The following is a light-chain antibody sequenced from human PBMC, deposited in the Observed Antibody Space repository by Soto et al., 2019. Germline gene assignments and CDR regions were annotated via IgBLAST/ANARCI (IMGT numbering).Light chain of an antibody. CDR1: SSDVADYNY. J-gene: IGLJ1*01. CDR2: NVN. CDR3: CSYAGSYTDV. Sequence: QSALTQPRSVSGSPGQSVTISCTGTSSDVADYNYVSWYQQHPDKAPKLMIFNVNKRPSGVPDRFSGSKSGYTASLTISGLQAEDEADYYCCSYAGSYTDVFGTGTKVTVL. V-gene: IGLV2-11*01.